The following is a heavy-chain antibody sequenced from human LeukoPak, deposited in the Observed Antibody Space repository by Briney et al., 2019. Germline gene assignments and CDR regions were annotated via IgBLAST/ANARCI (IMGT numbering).Heavy chain of an antibody. V-gene: IGHV1-2*06. J-gene: IGHJ4*02. Sequence: ASVKVSCKASGYTFTSYDINWVRQATGQGLEWMGRINPNSGGTNYAQKFQGRVTMTRDTSISTAYMELSRLRSDDTAVYYCARDRKGVVTDYWGQGTLVTVSS. CDR3: ARDRKGVVTDY. CDR1: GYTFTSYD. D-gene: IGHD2-8*01. CDR2: INPNSGGT.